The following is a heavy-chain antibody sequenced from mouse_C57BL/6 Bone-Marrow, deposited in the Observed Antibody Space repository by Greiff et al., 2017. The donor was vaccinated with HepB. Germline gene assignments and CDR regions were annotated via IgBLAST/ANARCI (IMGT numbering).Heavy chain of an antibody. CDR3: TRQGSSFWFAY. D-gene: IGHD1-1*01. CDR1: GFTFSDAW. CDR2: IRNKANNHAT. Sequence: EVKLVESGGGLVQPGGSMKLSCAASGFTFSDAWMDWVRQSPEKGLEWVAEIRNKANNHATYYAESVKGSFTISRDDSKSSVYLQMNSLRAEDTGIYYCTRQGSSFWFAYWGQGTLVTVSA. J-gene: IGHJ3*01. V-gene: IGHV6-6*01.